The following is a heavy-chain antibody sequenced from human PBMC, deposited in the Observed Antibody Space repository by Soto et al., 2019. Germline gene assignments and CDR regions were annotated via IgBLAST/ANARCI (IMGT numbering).Heavy chain of an antibody. CDR1: GGSISSGGYY. V-gene: IGHV4-31*03. Sequence: SETLSLTCTVSGGSISSGGYYLPWIRQHPGEGLEWIGDIYDSGSTNYNPSLKSRVTISVDTSKNQFSLKLSSVTAADTAVYYCARLGPITMVRGVNGNWFDPWGQGTLVTV. CDR2: IYDSGST. D-gene: IGHD3-10*01. CDR3: ARLGPITMVRGVNGNWFDP. J-gene: IGHJ5*02.